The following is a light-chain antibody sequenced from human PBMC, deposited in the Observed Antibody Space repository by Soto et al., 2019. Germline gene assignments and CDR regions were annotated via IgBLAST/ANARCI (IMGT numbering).Light chain of an antibody. J-gene: IGKJ4*01. CDR3: QKYNSAPRT. CDR1: QGISHY. V-gene: IGKV1-27*01. Sequence: DVQMTQAPSSLYASVGDRVTITCRASQGISHYLAWYQQKPVTVPKLLIYAASILQSGVPSRFSGSGSGTDFTLTISSLQPEDVATYYCQKYNSAPRTFGGGTKVEIK. CDR2: AAS.